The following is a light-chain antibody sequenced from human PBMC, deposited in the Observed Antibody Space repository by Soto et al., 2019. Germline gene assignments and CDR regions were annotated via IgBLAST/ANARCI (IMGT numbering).Light chain of an antibody. CDR3: QQRSNWPLT. CDR2: DAS. V-gene: IGKV3-11*01. Sequence: EIVLTQSPATLSLSPGERATLSCRASQSVASYLAWYQQKPGQAPRPLIYDASNRATGIPARFSGGGSGTDFTLTISSLEPEDFAVYYCQQRSNWPLTFGGGTKVEIK. J-gene: IGKJ4*01. CDR1: QSVASY.